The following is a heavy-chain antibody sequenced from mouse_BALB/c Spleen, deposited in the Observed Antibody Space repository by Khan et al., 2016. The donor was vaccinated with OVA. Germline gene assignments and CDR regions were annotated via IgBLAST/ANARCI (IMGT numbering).Heavy chain of an antibody. J-gene: IGHJ3*01. CDR1: GYSFTDYT. V-gene: IGHV1-18*01. Sequence: EVKLQESGPELMKPGASMKISCKASGYSFTDYTMNWVKQSHGKNLEWIGLINPYNGGSNYNPKFKGKATLTVDKASSTAYMELLSLTSEDSAVYYCARSGYGGFAYWGQGTLVTVSA. D-gene: IGHD1-2*01. CDR3: ARSGYGGFAY. CDR2: INPYNGGS.